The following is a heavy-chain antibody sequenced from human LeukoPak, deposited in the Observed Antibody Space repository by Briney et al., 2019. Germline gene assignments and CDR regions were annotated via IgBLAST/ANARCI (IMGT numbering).Heavy chain of an antibody. CDR2: IIPNFEIA. CDR3: ARLRRETTEHPFDY. CDR1: GGTFSNYA. J-gene: IGHJ4*02. D-gene: IGHD4-11*01. Sequence: SVKVSCKVSGGTFSNYAISWVRQAPGQGLEWMGGIIPNFEIAKFAQKFQGRVTITADESTSTAYMELSSLRSEDTAVYYCARLRRETTEHPFDYWGQGTLVTVSS. V-gene: IGHV1-69*13.